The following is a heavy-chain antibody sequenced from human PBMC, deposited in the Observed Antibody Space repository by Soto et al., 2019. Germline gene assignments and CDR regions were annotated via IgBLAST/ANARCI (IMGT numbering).Heavy chain of an antibody. CDR3: AREDSSGWTADYFDY. Sequence: QVQLQESGPGLVKPSETLSLTCTVSGGSISSYYWSWIRQPAGKGLEWIGRIYTSGSTNYNPSPKSRVTMSVDTSKNQFSLKLSSVTAADTAVYYCAREDSSGWTADYFDYWGQGTLVTVSS. D-gene: IGHD6-19*01. CDR2: IYTSGST. CDR1: GGSISSYY. V-gene: IGHV4-4*07. J-gene: IGHJ4*02.